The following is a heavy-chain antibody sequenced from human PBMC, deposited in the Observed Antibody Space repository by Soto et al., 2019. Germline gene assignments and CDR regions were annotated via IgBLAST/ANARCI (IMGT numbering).Heavy chain of an antibody. J-gene: IGHJ3*02. CDR2: IYPGDSDT. Sequence: LKISCKGSGYSFTSYWIGWVRQMPGKGLEWMGIIYPGDSDTRYSPSFQGQVTISADKSISTAYLQWSSLKASDTAMYYCARQREATVVSRAAFDIWGQGTMVTVSS. D-gene: IGHD4-17*01. CDR3: ARQREATVVSRAAFDI. CDR1: GYSFTSYW. V-gene: IGHV5-51*01.